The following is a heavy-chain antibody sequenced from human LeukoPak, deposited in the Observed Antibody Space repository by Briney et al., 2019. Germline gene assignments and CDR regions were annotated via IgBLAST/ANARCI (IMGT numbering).Heavy chain of an antibody. D-gene: IGHD2-2*01. V-gene: IGHV5-51*01. CDR1: GYSFTNYW. CDR2: IYPLSTNT. J-gene: IGHJ3*02. CDR3: ARQRYCSSTSCLKGLDPFDI. Sequence: GDSLKISCKGSGYSFTNYWIAWVRQMPGKGLECMGIIYPLSTNTKYSPSFQGLVTISADKSISTAYLQWSSLKASDTAMYYCARQRYCSSTSCLKGLDPFDIWGQGTMVTVSS.